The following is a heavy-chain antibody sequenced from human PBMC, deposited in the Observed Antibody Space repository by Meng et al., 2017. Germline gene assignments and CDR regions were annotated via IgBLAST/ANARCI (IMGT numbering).Heavy chain of an antibody. CDR2: VNPNSGGT. Sequence: GQLGQSGAEVKKPGASVKVSCKASGYTFTAHPIHWVRQAPGQGLEWMGWVNPNSGGTSYARKFQGRVTMTRDTSISTAYMELSSLRFDDTAIYYCARDEDISAAGKLFGDYWGQGTLVTVSS. V-gene: IGHV1-2*02. D-gene: IGHD6-13*01. CDR3: ARDEDISAAGKLFGDY. J-gene: IGHJ4*02. CDR1: GYTFTAHP.